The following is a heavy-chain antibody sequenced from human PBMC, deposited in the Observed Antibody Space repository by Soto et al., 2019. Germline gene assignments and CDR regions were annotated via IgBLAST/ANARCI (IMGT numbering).Heavy chain of an antibody. J-gene: IGHJ4*02. CDR3: ARNSGSSLPFDY. CDR1: GGTFSSDA. D-gene: IGHD1-26*01. CDR2: IFPIFGTA. Sequence: ASLKVCCKASGGTFSSDAISWVRQAPGQGLEWMGGIFPIFGTANYAQQFQGRVTITADESTSTAYMELSSLRSEDTAVYYCARNSGSSLPFDYRGQGTLVTVSS. V-gene: IGHV1-69*13.